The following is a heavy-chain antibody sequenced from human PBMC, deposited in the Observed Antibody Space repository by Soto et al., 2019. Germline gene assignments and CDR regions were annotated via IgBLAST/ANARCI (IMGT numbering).Heavy chain of an antibody. D-gene: IGHD3-22*01. CDR3: ARMAVATMIVVVITESYYYGMDV. J-gene: IGHJ6*02. V-gene: IGHV1-18*04. CDR2: ISAYNGNT. Sequence: ASVKVSCKASGYTFTSYGISWVRQAPGQGLEWMGWISAYNGNTNYAQKLQGRVTMTTDTSTSTAYMELRSLRSDDTAVYYCARMAVATMIVVVITESYYYGMDVCGQGTTVTVYS. CDR1: GYTFTSYG.